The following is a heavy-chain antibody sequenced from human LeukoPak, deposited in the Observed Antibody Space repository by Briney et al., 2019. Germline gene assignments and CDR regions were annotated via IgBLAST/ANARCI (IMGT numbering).Heavy chain of an antibody. CDR3: ARDIESATRDY. CDR2: ISRRGVI. Sequence: SGGSLRLSCAVSGPAFFTHNFHWVRQAPGKGLECVAFISRRGVIHYADSVKGRFTISRDNANNSLFLQMNSLRVEDTALYYCARDIESATRDYWGQGTLVIVSS. CDR1: GPAFFTHN. V-gene: IGHV3-69-1*02. J-gene: IGHJ4*02.